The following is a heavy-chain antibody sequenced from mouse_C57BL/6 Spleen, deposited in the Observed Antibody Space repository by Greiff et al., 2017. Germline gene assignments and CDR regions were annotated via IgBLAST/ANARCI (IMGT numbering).Heavy chain of an antibody. CDR3: AREGDEGWNFDV. CDR2: ISSGSSTV. J-gene: IGHJ1*03. CDR1: GFTFSDYG. Sequence: EVKVVESGGGLVKPGGSLKLSCAASGFTFSDYGMHWVRPAPEKGLVWVAYISSGSSTVYYADTVKGRFTISRDNAKNTLFLQMSSLRSEDTAMYYCAREGDEGWNFDVWGTGTMVTGSA. V-gene: IGHV5-17*01.